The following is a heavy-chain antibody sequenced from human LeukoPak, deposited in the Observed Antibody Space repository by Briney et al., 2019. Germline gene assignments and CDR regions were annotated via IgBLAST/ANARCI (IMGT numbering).Heavy chain of an antibody. CDR2: IYYSGST. J-gene: IGHJ5*02. CDR1: GGSISSYY. V-gene: IGHV4-59*01. CDR3: AREGPGYSSSWYWFDP. Sequence: SPSETLPLTCTVSGGSISSYYWSWIRQPPGKGLEWIGYIYYSGSTNYNPSLKSRVTISVDTSKNQFSLKLSSVTAADTAVYYCAREGPGYSSSWYWFDPWGQGTLVTVSS. D-gene: IGHD6-13*01.